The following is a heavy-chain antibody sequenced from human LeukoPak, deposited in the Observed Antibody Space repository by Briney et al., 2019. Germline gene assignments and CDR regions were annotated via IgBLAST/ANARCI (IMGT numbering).Heavy chain of an antibody. CDR3: ATDRATQYFDY. D-gene: IGHD2-15*01. V-gene: IGHV3-30*02. Sequence: GGSLRLSCAASGITFRSYGMHWVRQAAGKGLEWVAFIWYDGSNKYYADSVKGRFTISRDNSRNTLFLQMNSLRAEDTAVYYCATDRATQYFDYWGQGTLVSVSS. CDR2: IWYDGSNK. J-gene: IGHJ4*02. CDR1: GITFRSYG.